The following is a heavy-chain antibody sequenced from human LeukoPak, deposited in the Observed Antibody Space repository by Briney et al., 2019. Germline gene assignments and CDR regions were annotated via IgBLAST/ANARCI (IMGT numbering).Heavy chain of an antibody. CDR2: ISSSSSYI. CDR1: GFTFSSYS. V-gene: IGHV3-21*01. CDR3: ARGSFLITFGGFIG. J-gene: IGHJ4*02. D-gene: IGHD3-16*02. Sequence: GGSLRLSCAASGFTFSSYSMNWVRQAPGKGLEWVSSISSSSSYIYYADSVKGRFTISRDNAKNSLYLQMNSLRAEDTAVYYCARGSFLITFGGFIGWGQGTLVTVSS.